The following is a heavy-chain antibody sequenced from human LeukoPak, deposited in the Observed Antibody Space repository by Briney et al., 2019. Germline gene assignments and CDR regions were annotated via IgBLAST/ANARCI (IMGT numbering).Heavy chain of an antibody. CDR3: ATDFITMVRGVPSGMDV. D-gene: IGHD3-10*01. J-gene: IGHJ6*02. CDR2: FDPEDGET. CDR1: GYTLTELS. V-gene: IGHV1-24*01. Sequence: ASVKVSCKVSGYTLTELSMHRVRQAPGKGREWRGGFDPEDGETIYAQKFQGRVTMTEDTSTDTAYMELSSLRSEDTAVYYCATDFITMVRGVPSGMDVWGQGTTVTVSS.